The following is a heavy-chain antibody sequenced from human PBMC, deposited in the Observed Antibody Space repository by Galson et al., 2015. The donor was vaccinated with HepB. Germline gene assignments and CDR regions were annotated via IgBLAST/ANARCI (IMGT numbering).Heavy chain of an antibody. CDR3: ARSRFGARDGFEI. D-gene: IGHD3-10*01. CDR1: GFSLNTRAMC. V-gene: IGHV2-70*11. CDR2: IDWDGAK. J-gene: IGHJ3*02. Sequence: PALVKPTRTLTLTCSFSGFSLNTRAMCVSWIRQPPGKALEWLARIDWDGAKYYSTSLKTRLSISKDTSKNQVVLTLTNMDPVDTATYYCARSRFGARDGFEIWGQGTGVIVSS.